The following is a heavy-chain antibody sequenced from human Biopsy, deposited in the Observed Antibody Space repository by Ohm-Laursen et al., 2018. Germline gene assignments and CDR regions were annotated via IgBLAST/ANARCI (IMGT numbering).Heavy chain of an antibody. Sequence: ASVKVSCKPSGGPSSNYAFSWVRQAPGQGLEWVGRIVPILGHLNYAQRFQGRVSITADKSTTYVYMELSRLTSGDTAVYYCAADADGYYTEFDYWGSGTLVTVSS. CDR2: IVPILGHL. CDR3: AADADGYYTEFDY. V-gene: IGHV1-69*04. CDR1: GGPSSNYA. J-gene: IGHJ4*02. D-gene: IGHD3-3*01.